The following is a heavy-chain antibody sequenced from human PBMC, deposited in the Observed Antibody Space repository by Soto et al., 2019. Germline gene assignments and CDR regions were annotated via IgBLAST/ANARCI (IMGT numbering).Heavy chain of an antibody. CDR3: ARNRAPTYYYDSSGSWSHAFDI. Sequence: ASVKVSCKASGYTFTSYDINWVRQATGQGLEWMGWMNPNSGNTGYAQKFQGRVTMTRNTSISTAYMELSSLRSEDTAVYYCARNRAPTYYYDSSGSWSHAFDIWGQGTMVTVSS. V-gene: IGHV1-8*01. CDR2: MNPNSGNT. J-gene: IGHJ3*02. D-gene: IGHD3-22*01. CDR1: GYTFTSYD.